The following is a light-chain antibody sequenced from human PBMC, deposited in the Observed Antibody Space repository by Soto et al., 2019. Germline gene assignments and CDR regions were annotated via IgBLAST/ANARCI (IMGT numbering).Light chain of an antibody. V-gene: IGLV1-40*01. Sequence: QAVVTQPPSVSGAPGQRVTISCTGNSSNLGAGYDVHWYQQLPGAAPKLVIFGNRNRPSGVPERFSGSKSGTSASLAITGLQAEAEADYYCQAYDYSLTASVFGGGTKLTVL. CDR3: QAYDYSLTASV. CDR2: GNR. J-gene: IGLJ3*02. CDR1: SSNLGAGYD.